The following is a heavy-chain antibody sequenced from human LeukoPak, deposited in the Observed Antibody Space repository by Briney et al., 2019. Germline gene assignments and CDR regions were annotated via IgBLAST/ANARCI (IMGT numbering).Heavy chain of an antibody. CDR3: ARENSSGWYWYYYYYMDV. J-gene: IGHJ6*03. D-gene: IGHD6-19*01. CDR2: ISSSSSYI. V-gene: IGHV3-21*01. CDR1: GFTFSSYS. Sequence: GGSLRLSCAASGFTFSSYSMNWVRQAPGKGLEWVSSISSSSSYIYYADSVKGRFTISRDNAKNSLYLQMNSLRAEDTAVYYCARENSSGWYWYYYYYMDVWGKGTTVTVSS.